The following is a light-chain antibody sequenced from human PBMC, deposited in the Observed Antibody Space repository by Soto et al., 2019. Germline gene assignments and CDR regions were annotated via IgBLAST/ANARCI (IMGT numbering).Light chain of an antibody. CDR1: SSDVGGYNY. V-gene: IGLV2-11*01. CDR3: CSYAGSSTYV. J-gene: IGLJ1*01. Sequence: QSVLTQPRSVSGSPGQSVTISCTGTSSDVGGYNYVSWYQQHPDKAPKLMIFDVNKRPSGVPDRFSGSKSGNTASLTISGLQAEDEADYYCCSYAGSSTYVFGIGTKVTVL. CDR2: DVN.